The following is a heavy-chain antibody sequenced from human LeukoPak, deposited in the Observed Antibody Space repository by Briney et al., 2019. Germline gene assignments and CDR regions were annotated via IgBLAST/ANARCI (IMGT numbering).Heavy chain of an antibody. D-gene: IGHD6-13*01. CDR2: ISSSSSYI. Sequence: GGSLTLACAPSGFTFSSYSINWVRQAPGEGLGWVSSISSSSSYIYYADSVEGRFTISRDNAKNSLYLQMNSLRAEDTAVYYCARAHRGGSSRFDYWGQGTLVTVSS. CDR1: GFTFSSYS. V-gene: IGHV3-21*01. CDR3: ARAHRGGSSRFDY. J-gene: IGHJ4*02.